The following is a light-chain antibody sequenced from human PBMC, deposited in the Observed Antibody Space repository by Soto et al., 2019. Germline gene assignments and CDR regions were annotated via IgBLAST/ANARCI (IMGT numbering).Light chain of an antibody. J-gene: IGKJ1*01. Sequence: DIQMTQSPSSLSASVGDRVTITCRASQGIRSDLGWYQQKPGKAPKRLIYAASGLQSGVPSRFSSSGSGTKFTLTISSLQPEDFAAYYCLQYNTYPPTFGQGTKVDIK. CDR1: QGIRSD. CDR3: LQYNTYPPT. V-gene: IGKV1-17*01. CDR2: AAS.